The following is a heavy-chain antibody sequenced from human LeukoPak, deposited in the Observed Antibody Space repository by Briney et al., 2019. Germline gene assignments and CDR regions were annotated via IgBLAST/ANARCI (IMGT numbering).Heavy chain of an antibody. CDR2: ISSSSSYI. CDR1: GFPFSNYS. J-gene: IGHJ4*02. Sequence: GGSLRLSCVVSGFPFSNYSMNWVRQAPGKGLEWVSSISSSSSYIYYADSVKGRFTISRDNAKNSLYLQMNSLRAEDTAVYYCARGDKFIWGYWGQGTLVTVSS. D-gene: IGHD3-16*01. CDR3: ARGDKFIWGY. V-gene: IGHV3-21*01.